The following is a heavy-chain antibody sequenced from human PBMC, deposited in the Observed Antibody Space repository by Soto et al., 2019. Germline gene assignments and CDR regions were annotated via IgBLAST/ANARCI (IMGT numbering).Heavy chain of an antibody. CDR3: ARHLYVDTAMGHNWFDP. CDR2: IYYSGSN. V-gene: IGHV4-39*01. D-gene: IGHD5-18*01. CDR1: GDSISSGSYY. Sequence: QVQLQESGPGLVKPSETLALTCTVSGDSISSGSYYWGWIRQPPGKGLEWIGNIYYSGSNYYNPSLKSRVTISVDTSKNQFSLKLRSVTAADTAVYYCARHLYVDTAMGHNWFDPWGQGTLVTVSS. J-gene: IGHJ5*02.